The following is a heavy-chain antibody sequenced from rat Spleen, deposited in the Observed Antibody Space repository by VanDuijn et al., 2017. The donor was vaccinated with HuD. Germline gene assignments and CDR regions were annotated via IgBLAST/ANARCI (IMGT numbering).Heavy chain of an antibody. CDR2: ISSGGGGT. CDR1: GFTFSDYY. J-gene: IGHJ3*01. V-gene: IGHV5-25*01. D-gene: IGHD1-9*01. CDR3: ARQYYGYTD. Sequence: EVQLVESDGGLVQPGRSLKLSCAASGFTFSDYYMAWVRQAPTKGLEWVATISSGGGGTYYSDSVKGRFTISRENAKNTLSLQMDSLRSEDTASYYCARQYYGYTDWGQGTLVTVSS.